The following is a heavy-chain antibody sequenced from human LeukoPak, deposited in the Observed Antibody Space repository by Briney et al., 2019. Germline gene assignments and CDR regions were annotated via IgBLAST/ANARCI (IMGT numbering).Heavy chain of an antibody. D-gene: IGHD3-22*01. V-gene: IGHV1-18*01. Sequence: EASVKVSCKASGYTFTSYGISWVRQAPGQGLEWMGWMSAYNGNTNYAQKLQGRVTMTTDTSTSTAYMELRSLRSDDTAVYYCARDNYYDSSGYYANFDYWGQGTLVTVSS. J-gene: IGHJ4*02. CDR1: GYTFTSYG. CDR3: ARDNYYDSSGYYANFDY. CDR2: MSAYNGNT.